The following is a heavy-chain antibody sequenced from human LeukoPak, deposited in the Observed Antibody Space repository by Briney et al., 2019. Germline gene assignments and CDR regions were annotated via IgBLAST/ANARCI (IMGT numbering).Heavy chain of an antibody. V-gene: IGHV3-21*01. Sequence: GRSLRLSCAASGFSFSTYTMNWVRQAPGKGLEWVSSISSSSPYIYYADSLKGRFTISRDNAKNSLYLQMNSLRAEDTAVYYCARDADILTGYSFDYWGQGTPVTVSS. J-gene: IGHJ4*02. CDR2: ISSSSPYI. CDR3: ARDADILTGYSFDY. D-gene: IGHD3-9*01. CDR1: GFSFSTYT.